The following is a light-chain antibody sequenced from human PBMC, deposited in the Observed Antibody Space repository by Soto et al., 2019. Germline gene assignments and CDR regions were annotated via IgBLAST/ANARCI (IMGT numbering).Light chain of an antibody. Sequence: DIKVTQSPSTLSASVGDRVTITCRASQSISSWLAWYQQKPGKAPKLLIYKASNLESGVPTRFSGSGSGTEFILAINRLQPDDFATYYCQQYKSYSALSFGGGTKVEL. J-gene: IGKJ4*01. CDR1: QSISSW. CDR2: KAS. CDR3: QQYKSYSALS. V-gene: IGKV1-5*03.